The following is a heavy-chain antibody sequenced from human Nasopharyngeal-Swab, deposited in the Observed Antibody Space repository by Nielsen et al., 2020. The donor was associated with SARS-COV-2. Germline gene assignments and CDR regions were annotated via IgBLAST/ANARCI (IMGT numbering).Heavy chain of an antibody. D-gene: IGHD6-19*01. Sequence: GESLKISCAASGFTFSSYWMHWVRQAPGKGVGWVSRINPDGSSTDYAGSVKGRFTISRENAKNSLYLQMNSLRAGDTAVYYCARDLYSSGGKYYYYGMDVWGQGTTVTVSS. CDR3: ARDLYSSGGKYYYYGMDV. J-gene: IGHJ6*02. CDR2: INPDGSST. CDR1: GFTFSSYW. V-gene: IGHV3-74*01.